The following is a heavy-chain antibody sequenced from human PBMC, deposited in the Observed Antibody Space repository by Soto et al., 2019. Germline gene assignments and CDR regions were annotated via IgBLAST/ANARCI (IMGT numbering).Heavy chain of an antibody. D-gene: IGHD2-2*01. Sequence: ASVKVSCKASGYTFTSYAMHWVRQAPGQRLEWMGWINAGNGNTKYSQKFQGRVTITRDTSASTAYMELSSLRSEDTAVYYCARAYQLLLRSQPTNWFDPWGQGTLVTVSS. CDR2: INAGNGNT. V-gene: IGHV1-3*01. J-gene: IGHJ5*02. CDR1: GYTFTSYA. CDR3: ARAYQLLLRSQPTNWFDP.